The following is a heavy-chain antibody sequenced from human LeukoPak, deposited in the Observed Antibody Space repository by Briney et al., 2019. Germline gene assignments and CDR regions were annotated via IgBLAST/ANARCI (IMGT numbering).Heavy chain of an antibody. V-gene: IGHV3-23*01. Sequence: GGSLRLSCAASGFAFSSYAMSWVRQAPGKGLEWVSAISGSGGSTYYADPVKGRFTISRDNSKNTLYLQMNSLRAEDTAVYYCAKSDFDWLLKSPFDYWGQGTLVTVSS. D-gene: IGHD3-9*01. CDR2: ISGSGGST. CDR1: GFAFSSYA. CDR3: AKSDFDWLLKSPFDY. J-gene: IGHJ4*02.